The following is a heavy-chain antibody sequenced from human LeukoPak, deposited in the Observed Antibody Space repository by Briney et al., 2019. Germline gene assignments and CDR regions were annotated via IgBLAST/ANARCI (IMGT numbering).Heavy chain of an antibody. D-gene: IGHD3-3*01. V-gene: IGHV3-48*01. CDR3: ARDFPYYDFWSGYPGFDY. CDR1: GFTFSSYS. CDR2: ISSSSSTI. Sequence: GGSLRLSCAASGFTFSSYSMNWVRQAPGKGLEWVSYISSSSSTIYYAESVKGRFTISRDNAKNSLYLQMNSLRAEDTAVYYCARDFPYYDFWSGYPGFDYWGQGTLVTVSS. J-gene: IGHJ4*02.